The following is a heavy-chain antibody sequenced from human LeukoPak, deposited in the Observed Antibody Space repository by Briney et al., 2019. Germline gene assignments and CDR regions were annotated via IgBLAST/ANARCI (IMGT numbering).Heavy chain of an antibody. V-gene: IGHV4-4*02. J-gene: IGHJ5*02. Sequence: GSLRLSCAASGFTFSSYAMSWVRQSPGKGLEWIGEIYHSGSTNYNPSLKSRVTISVDKSKNQFSLKMSSVTAADTAVYYCARDLPYSSWNWFDPWGQGTLVTVSS. CDR1: GFTFSSYAM. D-gene: IGHD2-21*01. CDR3: ARDLPYSSWNWFDP. CDR2: IYHSGST.